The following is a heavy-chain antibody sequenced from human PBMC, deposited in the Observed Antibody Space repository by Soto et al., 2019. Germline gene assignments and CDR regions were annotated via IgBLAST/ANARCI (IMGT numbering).Heavy chain of an antibody. D-gene: IGHD3-3*01. J-gene: IGHJ6*02. CDR1: GGTFSSYA. V-gene: IGHV1-69*06. CDR3: ARDLTLQFLECSMDV. Sequence: SVKVSCKATGGTFSSYAISWVRQAPGQGLEWMGGIIPIFGTANYAQKFQGRVTITADKSTSTAYMELSSLRSEDTAVYYCARDLTLQFLECSMDVWDQGTTVTVSS. CDR2: IIPIFGTA.